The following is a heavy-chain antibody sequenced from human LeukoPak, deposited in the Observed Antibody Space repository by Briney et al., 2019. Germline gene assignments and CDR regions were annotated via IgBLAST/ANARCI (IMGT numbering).Heavy chain of an antibody. J-gene: IGHJ4*02. CDR3: ARRTVYGDYTFDY. CDR2: IDPSDSYT. D-gene: IGHD4-17*01. Sequence: GESLKISCKGSGYSFTSYWISWVRQVPGKGLEWMGRIDPSDSYTNYSPSFQGHVTISADKSISTAYLQWSSLKASDTAMYYCARRTVYGDYTFDYWGQGTLVTVSS. V-gene: IGHV5-10-1*01. CDR1: GYSFTSYW.